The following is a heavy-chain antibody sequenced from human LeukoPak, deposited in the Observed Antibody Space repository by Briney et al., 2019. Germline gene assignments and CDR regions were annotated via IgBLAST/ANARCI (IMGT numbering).Heavy chain of an antibody. CDR3: ARGDPHADL. CDR1: GFDLHTYE. V-gene: IGHV3-48*03. CDR2: ITISGHTK. J-gene: IGHJ5*02. Sequence: GGSLRLSCAASGFDLHTYEMNWVRQAPGKRLEWIADITISGHTKNYADSVKGRFTISRDSARTSLYLQMNSLRVEDTGVYFCARGDPHADLWGQGTLVTVSS.